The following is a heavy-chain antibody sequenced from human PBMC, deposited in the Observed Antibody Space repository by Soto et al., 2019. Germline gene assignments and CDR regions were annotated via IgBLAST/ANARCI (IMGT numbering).Heavy chain of an antibody. CDR3: ARDREQWALTKVCQY. CDR1: GYSFITYG. CDR2: ISPYNGNA. Sequence: QVQLVQSGTEVVEPGASVKVSCKASGYSFITYGISWVGQAPGQGLEWMGWISPYNGNAQSVQRFQGRVTMTADTSTNTAFLELTTLRSDDTAIYYCARDREQWALTKVCQYWGQGTLVAVSS. J-gene: IGHJ1*01. D-gene: IGHD6-19*01. V-gene: IGHV1-18*01.